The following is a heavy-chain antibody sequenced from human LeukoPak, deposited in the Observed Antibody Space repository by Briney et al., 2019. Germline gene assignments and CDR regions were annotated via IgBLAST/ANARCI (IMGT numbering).Heavy chain of an antibody. V-gene: IGHV1-2*02. J-gene: IGHJ3*02. CDR2: ISPNSGAT. Sequence: ASVTVPCKASGYTFTDYYMHWVRQAPGQRLEWMGWISPNSGATKYAQKFQGRVTMTRDTSISTAYMELSRLTSDDTAVYYCARGEYVISGYRNDAFDIWGQGTMVTVSS. D-gene: IGHD3-22*01. CDR3: ARGEYVISGYRNDAFDI. CDR1: GYTFTDYY.